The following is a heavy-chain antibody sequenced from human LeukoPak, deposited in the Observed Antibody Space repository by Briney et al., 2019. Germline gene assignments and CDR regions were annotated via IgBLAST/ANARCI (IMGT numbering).Heavy chain of an antibody. CDR1: GXTFSPYW. J-gene: IGHJ4*02. CDR2: ITSDGSST. D-gene: IGHD2-2*01. V-gene: IGHV3-74*01. CDR3: ARARCSRTSCNTESDY. Sequence: GGSLRLSCAASGXTFSPYWMHWVRQAPGKGLVSVARITSDGSSTAYADSVKGRFTISRDNTKNTLYLQMNNLRAEDTAVYYCARARCSRTSCNTESDYWGQGTLVTVSS.